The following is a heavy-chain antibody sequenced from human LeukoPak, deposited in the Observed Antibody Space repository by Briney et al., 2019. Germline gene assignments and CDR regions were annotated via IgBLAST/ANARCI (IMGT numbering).Heavy chain of an antibody. CDR3: AARKVRGVWFYLDY. J-gene: IGHJ4*02. D-gene: IGHD3-10*01. Sequence: GGSLRLSCAASGNYWMHWVRQAPGKGLEWVSTIYDDNTYYADSVKGRFAISTDNSKNTLYLQMNSLRVEDTAVYFCAARKVRGVWFYLDYWGEGTLVTVSS. CDR1: GNYW. CDR2: IYDDNT. V-gene: IGHV3-53*01.